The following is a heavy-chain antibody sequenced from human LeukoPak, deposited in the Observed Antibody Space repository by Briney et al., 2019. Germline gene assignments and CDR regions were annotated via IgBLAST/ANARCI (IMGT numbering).Heavy chain of an antibody. CDR2: ISATGGNI. D-gene: IGHD5-18*01. Sequence: PGGSLRLSCAASGFTFSSHAMSWVRQAPGKGLEWVSSISATGGNIYYADSVKGRLTIFRDNSKSTLFLQMNSLGAEDTAVYYCAMDPVTIGPAFAFWGPGTMVTVSS. V-gene: IGHV3-23*01. CDR1: GFTFSSHA. CDR3: AMDPVTIGPAFAF. J-gene: IGHJ3*01.